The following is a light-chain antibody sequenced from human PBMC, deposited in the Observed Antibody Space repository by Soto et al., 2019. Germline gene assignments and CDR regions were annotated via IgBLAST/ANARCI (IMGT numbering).Light chain of an antibody. V-gene: IGKV3-11*01. CDR1: QSIGSS. CDR3: QQRSEWPRT. J-gene: IGKJ1*01. CDR2: DAS. Sequence: EIVLTQSPATLSLSPGERATLSCRASQSIGSSLAWYQQKPGQAPRLLIYDASTRATGFPARFSGSGSGTDFTLTFGSLEPEDFAIYYSQQRSEWPRTFGQGTKVEIK.